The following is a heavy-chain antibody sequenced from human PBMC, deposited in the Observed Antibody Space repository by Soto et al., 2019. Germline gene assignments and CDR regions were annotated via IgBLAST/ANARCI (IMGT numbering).Heavy chain of an antibody. Sequence: EVQLVESEGGLVQRGGSLRLSCAASGFTFNYYWMHWVRQAPGQGLVWVAHIQSDGSRTTYADSVKGRFTISRDNAKNPLYLLMHSLRAEDTAVYYCARGDLGGFDLWGQGTAGTVSS. CDR3: ARGDLGGFDL. V-gene: IGHV3-74*01. CDR2: IQSDGSRT. D-gene: IGHD2-21*02. CDR1: GFTFNYYW. J-gene: IGHJ3*01.